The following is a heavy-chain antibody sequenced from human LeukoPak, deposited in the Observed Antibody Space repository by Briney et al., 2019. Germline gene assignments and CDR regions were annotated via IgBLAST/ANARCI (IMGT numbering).Heavy chain of an antibody. CDR2: INPSGGST. CDR3: ARPKPRIAVAGTRIDNWFDP. V-gene: IGHV1-46*01. CDR1: GYTFTSYY. J-gene: IGHJ5*02. Sequence: ASVKVSCKASGYTFTSYYMHWVRQAPGQGLEWMGIINPSGGSTSYAQKFQGRVTMTRDTSISTAYMELSRLRSDDTAVYYCARPKPRIAVAGTRIDNWFDPWGQGTLVTVSS. D-gene: IGHD6-19*01.